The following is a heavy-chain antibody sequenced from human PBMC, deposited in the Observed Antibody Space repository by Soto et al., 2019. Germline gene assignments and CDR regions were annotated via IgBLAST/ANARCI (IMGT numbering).Heavy chain of an antibody. J-gene: IGHJ5*02. Sequence: PSETLSLTCAVSGYSISCGYYWCWIRQPPGKGLEWIGSMYHSGTTYYNPSLKSRVTISVDTSKNQFSLKLSSVTAADTAVYYCARRGIVVVVAVSHWFDPWGQGTLVTVS. D-gene: IGHD2-15*01. CDR1: GYSISCGYY. CDR2: MYHSGTT. CDR3: ARRGIVVVVAVSHWFDP. V-gene: IGHV4-38-2*01.